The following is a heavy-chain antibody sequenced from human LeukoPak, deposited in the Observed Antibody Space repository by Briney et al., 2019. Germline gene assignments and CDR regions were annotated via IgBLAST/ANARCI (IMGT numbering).Heavy chain of an antibody. J-gene: IGHJ4*02. CDR1: GFTFNIYW. CDR2: IDSNGGGA. Sequence: PGGSLRLSCATSGFTFNIYWMQWVRQVPGKGLVWVSRIDSNGGGATYADSVKGRFTTSRGNGNNTMYLQMNSLRAEDTAIYYCARAKYSSRWSLDYWGQGALVTVSS. V-gene: IGHV3-74*03. CDR3: ARAKYSSRWSLDY. D-gene: IGHD6-13*01.